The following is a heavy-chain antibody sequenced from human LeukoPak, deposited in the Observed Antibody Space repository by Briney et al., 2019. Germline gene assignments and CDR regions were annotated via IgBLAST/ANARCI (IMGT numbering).Heavy chain of an antibody. CDR3: AKDARRSDGWYFFDH. V-gene: IGHV3-23*01. J-gene: IGHJ4*02. CDR1: GFAFSSQA. Sequence: PGRSLRLSCAASGFAFSSQAMGWVRQAPGKGLEWVSVISDSGDITYYADSVKGRFTISRDNSKNTLYLQMISLRAEDTAVYYCAKDARRSDGWYFFDHWGQGTLVTVSS. CDR2: ISDSGDIT. D-gene: IGHD6-19*01.